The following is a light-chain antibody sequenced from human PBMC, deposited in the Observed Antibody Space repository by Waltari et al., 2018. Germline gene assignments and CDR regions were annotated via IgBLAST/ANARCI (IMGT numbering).Light chain of an antibody. CDR2: WAS. V-gene: IGKV4-1*01. Sequence: EIVMTQSPDSLAVSLGERAAINCKSSRSVLYNSNNKNYLAWYQQKPRQPPKLLINWASSRESGVPDRFSGSGSGTDFTLTISSLQAEDVAVYYCQQYYSTRPLTFGGGTKVEIK. J-gene: IGKJ4*01. CDR3: QQYYSTRPLT. CDR1: RSVLYNSNNKNY.